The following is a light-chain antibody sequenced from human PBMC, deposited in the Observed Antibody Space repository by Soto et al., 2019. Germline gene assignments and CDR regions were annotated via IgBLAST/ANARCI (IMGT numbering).Light chain of an antibody. CDR2: EVT. CDR1: SGDIGSYNR. V-gene: IGLV2-14*01. CDR3: SSYTNINTRACV. J-gene: IGLJ1*01. Sequence: QSVPTQPASVSRSPGQSITISCTGTSGDIGSYNRVSWYQQHPGKAPKLIIYEVTDRPSGVSNRFSGSKSGNTASLTISGLQAEDEAEYYCSSYTNINTRACVFGTGTKVTV.